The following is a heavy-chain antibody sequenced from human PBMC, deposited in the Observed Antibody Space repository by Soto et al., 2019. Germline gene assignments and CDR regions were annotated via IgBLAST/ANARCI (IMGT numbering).Heavy chain of an antibody. CDR3: GRERGGGFGDV. CDR1: GFTFSTFY. D-gene: IGHD3-10*01. Sequence: EVQLVESGGGLVQPGGSLRLSCAASGFTFSTFYMNWVRQAPGKGLMWVARITSDGTTTTYADSVKGRFTISRDNAKNTLYLQMNSLRAEDTAVYSCGRERGGGFGDVWGQGTAVTVSS. J-gene: IGHJ6*02. V-gene: IGHV3-74*01. CDR2: ITSDGTTT.